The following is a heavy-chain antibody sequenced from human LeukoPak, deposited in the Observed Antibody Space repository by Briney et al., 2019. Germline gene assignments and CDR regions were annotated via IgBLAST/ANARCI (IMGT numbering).Heavy chain of an antibody. CDR3: ARNRYYYDSSGYYYPNFDY. CDR1: GGTFSSYA. V-gene: IGHV1-2*02. CDR2: INPNSGGT. Sequence: ASVKVSCKASGGTFSSYAISWVRQAPGQGLEWMGWINPNSGGTNYAQKFQGRVTMTRDTSISTAYMELSRLRSDDTAVYYCARNRYYYDSSGYYYPNFDYWGQGTLVTVSS. D-gene: IGHD3-22*01. J-gene: IGHJ4*02.